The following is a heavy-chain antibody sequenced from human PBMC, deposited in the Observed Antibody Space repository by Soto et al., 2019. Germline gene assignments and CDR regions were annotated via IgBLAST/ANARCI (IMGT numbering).Heavy chain of an antibody. J-gene: IGHJ3*02. CDR3: AKDGWGDTMIVVARGQDDALDI. CDR2: ISGSGGST. Sequence: PGGSLRLSCAASGFTFSSYAMSWVRQAPGKGLEWVSAISGSGGSTYYADSVKGRFTISRDNSKNTLYLQMNSLRAEDTAVYYCAKDGWGDTMIVVARGQDDALDIWGQGTMVTVSS. D-gene: IGHD3-22*01. V-gene: IGHV3-23*01. CDR1: GFTFSSYA.